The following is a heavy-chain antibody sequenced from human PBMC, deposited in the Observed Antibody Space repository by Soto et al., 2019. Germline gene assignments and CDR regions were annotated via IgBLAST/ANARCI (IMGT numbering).Heavy chain of an antibody. CDR1: GGSFSGYH. Sequence: QVQLQQWGARLLKPSETLSLTCAVYGGSFSGYHWTWIRQPPGKGLEWIGEINHSGNTNYNPPLESRVTISVDTSKNQFSLQLTSVTAADTAMYYCARRPSDSGGWYAAKGLDFWGQGARVTVSS. CDR2: INHSGNT. V-gene: IGHV4-34*01. CDR3: ARRPSDSGGWYAAKGLDF. D-gene: IGHD6-19*01. J-gene: IGHJ4*02.